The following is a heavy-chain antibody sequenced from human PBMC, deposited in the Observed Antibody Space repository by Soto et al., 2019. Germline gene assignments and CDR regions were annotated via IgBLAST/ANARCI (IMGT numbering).Heavy chain of an antibody. Sequence: SETLSLTCAVSGGSVSRGSYYWSWIRQPPGKGLEWIGYIYDSGNTNYNPSLKSRVTISVDTSKNQFSLKLTSVTAADTAVYYCARPDYRDYVMFRFWGQGALVTVSS. V-gene: IGHV4-61*01. J-gene: IGHJ4*02. CDR3: ARPDYRDYVMFRF. D-gene: IGHD4-17*01. CDR2: IYDSGNT. CDR1: GGSVSRGSYY.